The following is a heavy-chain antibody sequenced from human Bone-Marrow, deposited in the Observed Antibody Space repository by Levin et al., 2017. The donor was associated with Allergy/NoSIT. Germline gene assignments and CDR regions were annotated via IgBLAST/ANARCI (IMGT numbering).Heavy chain of an antibody. J-gene: IGHJ6*02. D-gene: IGHD6-13*01. V-gene: IGHV3-23*01. CDR3: ARRAAGTYYNCMDV. CDR2: INGGGGTT. Sequence: ETLSLTCAASGFTFSSFDMSWVRQAPGKGLEWVSNINGGGGTTHYAGSVTGRFTISRDNSKNTLYLQINSLRAEDTATYSCARRAAGTYYNCMDVWGHGTTVTVSS. CDR1: GFTFSSFD.